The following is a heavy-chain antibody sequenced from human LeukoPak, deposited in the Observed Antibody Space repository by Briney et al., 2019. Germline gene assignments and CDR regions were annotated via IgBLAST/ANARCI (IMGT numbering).Heavy chain of an antibody. V-gene: IGHV4-34*01. D-gene: IGHD2-2*01. J-gene: IGHJ4*02. CDR3: ARVREIVVVPAAMRSLIDY. CDR2: INHSGST. CDR1: SGPFSGYY. Sequence: SETLSLTCAVYSGPFSGYYWSWIRQPPGKGLEWIGEINHSGSTNYNPSLKSRVTISVDTSKNQFSLKLSSVTAADTAVYYCARVREIVVVPAAMRSLIDYWGQGTLVTVSS.